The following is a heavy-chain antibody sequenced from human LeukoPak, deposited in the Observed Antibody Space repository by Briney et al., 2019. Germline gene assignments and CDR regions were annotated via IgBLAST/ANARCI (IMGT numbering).Heavy chain of an antibody. V-gene: IGHV3-66*01. D-gene: IGHD3-22*01. CDR1: GFTVSSNY. CDR3: ARDGIIPDYYDSSGKEEDRHFDY. J-gene: IGHJ4*02. Sequence: PGGSLRLSCAASGFTVSSNYMSWVRQAPGKGLEWVSVIYSGGSTYYADSVKGRLTISRDNSKNTLYLQMNSLRAEDTAVYYCARDGIIPDYYDSSGKEEDRHFDYWGQGTLVTVSS. CDR2: IYSGGST.